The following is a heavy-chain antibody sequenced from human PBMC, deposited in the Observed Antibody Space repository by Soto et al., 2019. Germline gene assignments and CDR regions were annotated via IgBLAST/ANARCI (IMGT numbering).Heavy chain of an antibody. V-gene: IGHV4-31*11. CDR2: IYSSGVT. J-gene: IGHJ4*02. CDR1: GGSISSGCHS. Sequence: SETLSLTCAVSGGSISSGCHSWSWIRQHPGKGLEWIGYIYSSGVTYYDPSLKSRVTMSVDMSKNQFSLRLSSVTAADTAVYYCATKPNGLYYFDYWGQGALVTVSS. CDR3: ATKPNGLYYFDY. D-gene: IGHD2-8*01.